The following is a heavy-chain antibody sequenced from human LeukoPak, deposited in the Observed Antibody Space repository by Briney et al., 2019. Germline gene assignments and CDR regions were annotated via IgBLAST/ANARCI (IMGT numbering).Heavy chain of an antibody. J-gene: IGHJ4*02. CDR1: GFTFSSYA. CDR2: ISYDGSNK. D-gene: IGHD1-26*01. CDR3: ARDDSGSGPFDY. V-gene: IGHV3-30*04. Sequence: GGSLRLSCAASGFTFSSYAMSWVRQAPGKGLEWVAVISYDGSNKYYADSVKGRFTISRDNSKNTLYLQMNSLRAEDTAVYYCARDDSGSGPFDYWGQGTLVTVSS.